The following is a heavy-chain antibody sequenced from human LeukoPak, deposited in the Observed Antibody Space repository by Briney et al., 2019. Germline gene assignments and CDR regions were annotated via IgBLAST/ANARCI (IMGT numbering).Heavy chain of an antibody. CDR3: AKATAAYYYYGMDV. Sequence: GGSLRLSCAASGFTFSSYGMHWVRQAPGKGLEWVAVISYDGSNKYYADSVKGRFTISRDNSKNTLYLQMNSLRAGDTAVYYCAKATAAYYYYGMDVWGKGTTVTVSS. J-gene: IGHJ6*04. V-gene: IGHV3-30*18. D-gene: IGHD2-2*01. CDR2: ISYDGSNK. CDR1: GFTFSSYG.